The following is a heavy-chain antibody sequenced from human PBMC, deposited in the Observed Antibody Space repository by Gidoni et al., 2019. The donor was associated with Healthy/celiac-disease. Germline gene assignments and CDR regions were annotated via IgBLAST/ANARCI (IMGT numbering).Heavy chain of an antibody. V-gene: IGHV3-30*18. Sequence: QVELVESGGGVVPPGRYLRIPCAASRYTSSRSGMPWVRQAPGQGREWVAVISYDGSNKYYADSVKGRFTISRDNSKNTLYLQMNSLRAEDTAVYYCAKDLGYCSSTSCYPGDYWGQGTLVTVSS. CDR1: RYTSSRSG. CDR2: ISYDGSNK. J-gene: IGHJ4*02. CDR3: AKDLGYCSSTSCYPGDY. D-gene: IGHD2-2*01.